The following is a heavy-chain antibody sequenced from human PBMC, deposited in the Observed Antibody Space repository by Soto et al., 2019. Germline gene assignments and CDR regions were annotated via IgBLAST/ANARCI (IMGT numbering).Heavy chain of an antibody. CDR3: SRPSRYCGGGRCHTYAFNI. CDR2: IRNKAYGRTI. D-gene: IGHD2-15*01. V-gene: IGHV3-49*03. J-gene: IGHJ3*02. Sequence: GGSLRLSCTASGFTFGDYAMSWFRQAPGKGLEWVGFIRNKAYGRTIEYAASVKGRFTISRDNSRSIAYLQMNRLKNEDTAVYYCSRPSRYCGGGRCHTYAFNIWGQGTMVTVSS. CDR1: GFTFGDYA.